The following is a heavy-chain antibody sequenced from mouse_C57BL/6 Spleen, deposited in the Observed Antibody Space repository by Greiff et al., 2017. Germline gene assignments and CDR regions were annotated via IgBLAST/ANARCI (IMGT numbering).Heavy chain of an antibody. J-gene: IGHJ3*01. CDR2: VYPGSGSI. V-gene: IGHV1-62-2*01. D-gene: IGHD2-1*01. CDR3: ARHEGNGNSWFAY. Sequence: VKLMESGAELVKPGASVKLSCKASGYTFTEYTINWVKQRSGQGLEWIGWVYPGSGSIKYNEKFKDKATLTADKSSSTGYMELSRLTSEDSAVYCCARHEGNGNSWFAYWGQGTLVTVSA. CDR1: GYTFTEYT.